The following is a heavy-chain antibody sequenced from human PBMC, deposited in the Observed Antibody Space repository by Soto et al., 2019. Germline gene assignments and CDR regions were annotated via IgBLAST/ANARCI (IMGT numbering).Heavy chain of an antibody. CDR2: VYYTGTT. Sequence: PSETLSLTCTVSGDSMSRYFWSWIRQPPGKGLEWIGYVYYTGTTNYNPYLKSRVTILIATSKNQFSLKVVPLTAEDTAFYYCARGRGATHDDFDIWRQAAMVTVS. CDR1: GDSMSRYF. V-gene: IGHV4-59*01. D-gene: IGHD1-26*01. CDR3: ARGRGATHDDFDI. J-gene: IGHJ3*02.